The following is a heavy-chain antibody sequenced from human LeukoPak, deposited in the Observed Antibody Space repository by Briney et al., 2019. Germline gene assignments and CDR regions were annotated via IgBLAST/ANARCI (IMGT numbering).Heavy chain of an antibody. V-gene: IGHV3-48*04. CDR3: ARDMSNYGDLGGGFDY. CDR2: ISSSSSTI. J-gene: IGHJ4*02. Sequence: GGSLRLSCAASGFTFSSYSMNWVRQAPGKGLEWVSYISSSSSTIYYADSVKGRFTISRDNAKNSLYLQMNSLRAEDTAVYYCARDMSNYGDLGGGFDYWGQGTLVTVSS. D-gene: IGHD4-17*01. CDR1: GFTFSSYS.